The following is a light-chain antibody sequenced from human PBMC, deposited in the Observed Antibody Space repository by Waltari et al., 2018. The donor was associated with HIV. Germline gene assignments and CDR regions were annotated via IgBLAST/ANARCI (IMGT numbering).Light chain of an antibody. Sequence: QSVLTQPPSASGTPGQRVTISCSGSSSNIGSKYVYWYQKLPGSAPKLLNYRNNQRPSGVPDRCSGSKSGTSASLAISGLRSEDEADYYCAAWDDTLSVLFGGGTKLTVL. J-gene: IGLJ2*01. V-gene: IGLV1-47*01. CDR1: SSNIGSKY. CDR2: RNN. CDR3: AAWDDTLSVL.